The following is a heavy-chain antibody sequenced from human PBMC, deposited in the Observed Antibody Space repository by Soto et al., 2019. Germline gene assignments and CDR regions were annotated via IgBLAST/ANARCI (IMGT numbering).Heavy chain of an antibody. CDR3: AIEGVDYDFWCCALPFYYYYCMEV. CDR2: ISAYNGNT. J-gene: IGHJ6*02. V-gene: IGHV1-18*04. Sequence: KVSCKASGYTFTSYGISWVRQAPGQGLEWMGWISAYNGNTNYAQKLQGRVTMTTDTSTSTAYMELRSLRSDDTAVYYCAIEGVDYDFWCCALPFYYYYCMEVWGQGPMVTVSS. CDR1: GYTFTSYG. D-gene: IGHD3-3*01.